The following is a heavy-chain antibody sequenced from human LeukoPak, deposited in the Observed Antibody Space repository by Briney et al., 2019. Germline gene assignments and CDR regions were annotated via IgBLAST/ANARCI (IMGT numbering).Heavy chain of an antibody. CDR1: GGSISSSSYY. J-gene: IGHJ4*02. V-gene: IGHV4-39*01. Sequence: SETLSLTCTVPGGSISSSSYYWGWIRQPPGKGLEWIGSIYYSGSTYYNPSLKSRVTISVDTSKNQFSLKLSSVTAADTAVYYCARLKGDYDYVWGSYRPTPFLDYWGQGTLVTVSS. CDR3: ARLKGDYDYVWGSYRPTPFLDY. CDR2: IYYSGST. D-gene: IGHD3-16*02.